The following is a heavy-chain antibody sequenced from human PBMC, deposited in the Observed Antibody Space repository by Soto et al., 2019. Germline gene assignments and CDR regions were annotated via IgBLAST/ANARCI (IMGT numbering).Heavy chain of an antibody. CDR2: MNPNSGNT. V-gene: IGHV1-8*01. D-gene: IGHD3-3*01. CDR3: ARGPNVEYYDFWSGYYTDY. J-gene: IGHJ4*02. Sequence: ASVKVSCKASGYTFTSYDINCVRQATGQGLEWMGWMNPNSGNTGYAQKFQGRVTMTRNTSISTAYMELSSLRSEDTAVYYCARGPNVEYYDFWSGYYTDYWGQGTLVTVSS. CDR1: GYTFTSYD.